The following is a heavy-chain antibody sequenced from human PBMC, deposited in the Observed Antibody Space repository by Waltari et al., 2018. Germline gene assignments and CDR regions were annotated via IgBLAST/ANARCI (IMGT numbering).Heavy chain of an antibody. CDR2: ISSESTYI. CDR3: VRKPDYPDV. V-gene: IGHV3-21*01. CDR1: GFTSSLYS. Sequence: EVQLVESGGGLVKPGGPLRPSWAAPGFTSSLYSLTWVRQAPGKGPEWVAYISSESTYIYYADSVKGRFTVSRDNANNSVFLQMNSLRAEDTAVYYCVRKPDYPDVWGQGTLVTVSS. J-gene: IGHJ4*02. D-gene: IGHD5-12*01.